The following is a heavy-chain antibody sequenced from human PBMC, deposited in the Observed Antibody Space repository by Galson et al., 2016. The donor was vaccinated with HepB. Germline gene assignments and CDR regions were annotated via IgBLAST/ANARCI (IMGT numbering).Heavy chain of an antibody. Sequence: SVKVSCKASGYTFTGYYIDWVRQAPGQGLEWMGRINPNSGGTKYVQKFQGRVTMTRDTSISTAYMELSRLRSDDTAVYYCSREKHGYFDYWGQGTLVTVSS. J-gene: IGHJ4*01. CDR3: SREKHGYFDY. V-gene: IGHV1-2*06. D-gene: IGHD1-26*01. CDR1: GYTFTGYY. CDR2: INPNSGGT.